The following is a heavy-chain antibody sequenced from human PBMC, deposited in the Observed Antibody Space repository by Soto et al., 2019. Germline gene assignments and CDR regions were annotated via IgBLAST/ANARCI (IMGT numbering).Heavy chain of an antibody. D-gene: IGHD1-26*01. Sequence: QVQLVESGGGVVQPGRSLRLSCAASGFTFSHYAMHWVRQAPGKGLEWVALMSYDGSNEYYADSVKGRFTISRDNSKNTLYLQMNSLRAEDTAVYYCAKDGSHNFDYWGQXT. V-gene: IGHV3-30*18. CDR2: MSYDGSNE. CDR1: GFTFSHYA. CDR3: AKDGSHNFDY. J-gene: IGHJ4*02.